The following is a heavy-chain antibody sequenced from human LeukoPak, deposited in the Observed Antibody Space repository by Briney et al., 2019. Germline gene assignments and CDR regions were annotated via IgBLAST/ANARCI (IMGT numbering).Heavy chain of an antibody. D-gene: IGHD2-2*02. CDR3: AKDLYGYGPLGGFDY. J-gene: IGHJ4*02. CDR1: GFTFSSYG. Sequence: PGGSLRLSCAASGFTFSSYGMHWVRQAPGKGLEWVAVISYDGSNKYYADSVKGRFTISRDNSKNTLYLQMNSLRAEDTAVYYCAKDLYGYGPLGGFDYWGQGTLVTVSS. CDR2: ISYDGSNK. V-gene: IGHV3-30*18.